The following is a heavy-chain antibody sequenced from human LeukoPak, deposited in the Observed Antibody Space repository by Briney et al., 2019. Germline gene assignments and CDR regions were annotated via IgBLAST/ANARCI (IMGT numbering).Heavy chain of an antibody. CDR2: ITYDGSSK. J-gene: IGHJ4*02. CDR3: AREQRGYDCYY. Sequence: GGSLRLSCAASGFTFSSYAMHWVRQAPGKGLEWVALITYDGSSKYYADSVKGRFTISRDNSKNTLYLQMSSLRAEDMAVYYCAREQRGYDCYYWGQGTLVTVSS. D-gene: IGHD5-12*01. V-gene: IGHV3-30-3*01. CDR1: GFTFSSYA.